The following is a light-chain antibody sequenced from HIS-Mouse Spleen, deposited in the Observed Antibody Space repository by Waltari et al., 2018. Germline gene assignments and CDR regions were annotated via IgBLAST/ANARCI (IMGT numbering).Light chain of an antibody. CDR2: WAF. J-gene: IGKJ5*01. V-gene: IGKV4-1*01. CDR3: QQYYSTPIT. Sequence: DIVMTQSPDSLAVSLGERATINCKSSQRVLYSSNNKNYLAWYQQKPGQPPKLLIYWAFTRESGVPDRFSGSGSGTDFTLTISSLQAEDVAVYYCQQYYSTPITFGQGTRLEIK. CDR1: QRVLYSSNNKNY.